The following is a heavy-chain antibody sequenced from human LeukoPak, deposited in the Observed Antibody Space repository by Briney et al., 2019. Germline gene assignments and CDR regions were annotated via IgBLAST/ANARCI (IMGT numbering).Heavy chain of an antibody. V-gene: IGHV4-38-2*02. CDR3: ARDYGDYYYYYMDV. J-gene: IGHJ6*03. Sequence: PSETLSLTCTVSGYSISSGYYWGWIRQPPGKGLEWIGSIYHSGSTYYNPSLKSRVTISVDTSKNQFSLKLSPVTAADTAVYYCARDYGDYYYYYMDVWGKGTTVTVSS. D-gene: IGHD4-17*01. CDR2: IYHSGST. CDR1: GYSISSGYY.